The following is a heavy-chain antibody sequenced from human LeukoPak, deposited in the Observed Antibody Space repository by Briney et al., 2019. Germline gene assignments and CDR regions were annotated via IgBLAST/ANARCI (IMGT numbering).Heavy chain of an antibody. Sequence: PSETLSLTCTVSGGSTTSYYWSWIRQPAGKGLEWIGSIDHSGSTYYNPSLKTRVTISVDTSKNQFSLKLSSVTAADTAVYFCARDPPSLPPDTWGQGTLVTVSS. CDR2: IDHSGST. CDR1: GGSTTSYY. J-gene: IGHJ5*02. V-gene: IGHV4-4*07. CDR3: ARDPPSLPPDT.